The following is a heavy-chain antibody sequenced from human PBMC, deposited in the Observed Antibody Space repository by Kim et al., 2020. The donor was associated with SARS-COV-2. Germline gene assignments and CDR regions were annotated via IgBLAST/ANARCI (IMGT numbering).Heavy chain of an antibody. CDR3: AKYSSSWYYFDY. CDR1: GFTFSSYA. CDR2: IYSGGSST. D-gene: IGHD6-13*01. J-gene: IGHJ4*02. Sequence: GGYLRLSCAASGFTFSSYAMSWVRQAPGKGLEWVSVIYSGGSSTYYADSVKGRFTISRDNSKNTLYLQMNSLRAEDTAVYYCAKYSSSWYYFDYWGQGTLVTVSS. V-gene: IGHV3-23*03.